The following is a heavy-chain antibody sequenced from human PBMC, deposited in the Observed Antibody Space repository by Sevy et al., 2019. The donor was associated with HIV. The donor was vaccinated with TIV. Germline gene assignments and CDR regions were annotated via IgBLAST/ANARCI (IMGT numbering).Heavy chain of an antibody. CDR3: AKTRGFSGLHAFDA. CDR2: IYAGDST. CDR1: GITVSLNY. V-gene: IGHV3-53*01. Sequence: GGSLRLSCATSGITVSLNYMSLVRQAPGKGLEWVSAIYAGDSTYYTDSVWVRFTISSDNSKNTLYLQMNSLRVEDTAPYYCAKTRGFSGLHAFDAWGQGTLVTVSS. J-gene: IGHJ3*01. D-gene: IGHD5-18*01.